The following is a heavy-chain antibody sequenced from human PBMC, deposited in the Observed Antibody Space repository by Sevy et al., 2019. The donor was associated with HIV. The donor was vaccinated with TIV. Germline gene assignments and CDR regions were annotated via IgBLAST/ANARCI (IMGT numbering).Heavy chain of an antibody. Sequence: GGSLRLSCAASGFIFSDYAMSWVRQAPGKGLEWVSSISGGDDSTYYAHSVKGRFTVSRDNSKNTLYLQMNTLRAEDTALYYCAKFGDYYDSGGYYWYFDFWGRGTLVTVSS. J-gene: IGHJ2*01. CDR3: AKFGDYYDSGGYYWYFDF. CDR1: GFIFSDYA. V-gene: IGHV3-23*01. CDR2: ISGGDDST. D-gene: IGHD3-22*01.